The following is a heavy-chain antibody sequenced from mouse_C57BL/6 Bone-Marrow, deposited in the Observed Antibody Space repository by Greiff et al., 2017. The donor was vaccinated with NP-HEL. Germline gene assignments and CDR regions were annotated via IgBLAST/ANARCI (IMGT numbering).Heavy chain of an antibody. CDR3: ARSYDCYLFAY. V-gene: IGHV1-81*01. Sequence: VQLQQSGAELARPGASVKLSCKASGYTFTSYGISWVKQRTGQGLEWIGEIYPRSGNTYYNEKFKGKATLTADKSSSTAYMELRSLTSEDSAVYFCARSYDCYLFAYWGQGTLVTVSA. J-gene: IGHJ3*01. D-gene: IGHD2-3*01. CDR2: IYPRSGNT. CDR1: GYTFTSYG.